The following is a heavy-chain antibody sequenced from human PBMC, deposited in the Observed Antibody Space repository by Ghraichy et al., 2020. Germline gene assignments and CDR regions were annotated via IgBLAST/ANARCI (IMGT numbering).Heavy chain of an antibody. CDR3: AKAPWGELPPIIDY. CDR2: ISGSGGST. Sequence: GESLNISCAASGFTFSSYAMSWVRQAPGKGLEWVSAISGSGGSTYYADSVKGRFTISRDNSKNTLYLQMNSLRAEDTAVYYCAKAPWGELPPIIDYWGQGTLVTVSS. D-gene: IGHD1-26*01. J-gene: IGHJ4*02. CDR1: GFTFSSYA. V-gene: IGHV3-23*01.